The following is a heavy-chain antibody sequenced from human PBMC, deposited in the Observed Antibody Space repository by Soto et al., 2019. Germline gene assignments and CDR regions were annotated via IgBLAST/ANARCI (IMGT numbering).Heavy chain of an antibody. V-gene: IGHV1-46*01. D-gene: IGHD5-18*01. CDR1: GYSFTHYY. Sequence: ASVKVSCKASGYSFTHYYIHWVRQAPGQGLEWMGIINPNGGVTTYAQKFRAGFTMTRDTSTSTVYMELSSLRSEDSAVYYCATSVNSAMAFDYWGQGTLVTVSS. CDR2: INPNGGVT. J-gene: IGHJ4*02. CDR3: ATSVNSAMAFDY.